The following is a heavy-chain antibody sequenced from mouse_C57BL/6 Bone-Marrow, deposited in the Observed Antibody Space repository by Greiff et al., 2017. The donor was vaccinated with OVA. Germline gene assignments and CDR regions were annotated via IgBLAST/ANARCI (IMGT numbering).Heavy chain of an antibody. CDR1: GFTFSSYG. CDR3: ARQGYYGSSYDY. D-gene: IGHD1-1*01. V-gene: IGHV5-6*01. Sequence: EVNVVESGGDLVKPGGSLKLSCAASGFTFSSYGMSWVRQTPDKRLEWVATISSGGSYTYYPDSVKGRFTISRDNAKNTLYLQMSSLKSEDTAMYYCARQGYYGSSYDYWGQGTTLTVSS. CDR2: ISSGGSYT. J-gene: IGHJ2*01.